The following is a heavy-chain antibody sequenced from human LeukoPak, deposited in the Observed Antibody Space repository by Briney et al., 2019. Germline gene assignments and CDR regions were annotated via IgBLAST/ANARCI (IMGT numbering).Heavy chain of an antibody. CDR1: GFTFSSYA. CDR3: AKSWRYYDSSNYYAFDI. Sequence: PGGSLRLSCAASGFTFSSYAMSWVRQAPGNGLEWVSSSGDNTRYADSVKGRFTISRDNSKNTLDLQMNGLRAEDTAVYYCAKSWRYYDSSNYYAFDIWGQGTMVTVSS. V-gene: IGHV3-23*01. J-gene: IGHJ3*02. CDR2: SGDNT. D-gene: IGHD3-22*01.